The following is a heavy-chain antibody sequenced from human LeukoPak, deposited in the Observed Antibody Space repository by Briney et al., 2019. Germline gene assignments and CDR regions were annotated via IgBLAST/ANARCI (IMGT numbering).Heavy chain of an antibody. CDR1: GYTFTDYY. D-gene: IGHD6-19*01. J-gene: IGHJ4*02. CDR2: INPNSGVT. CDR3: ARGGNSGWRTPNDDY. V-gene: IGHV1-2*02. Sequence: ASVKVSCKASGYTFTDYYMHWVRQAPGQGLEWMGWINPNSGVTNYAQKFQGRVTMTRDTSITTAYMDLSRLRSDDTAVYYCARGGNSGWRTPNDDYWGQGTLVTVSS.